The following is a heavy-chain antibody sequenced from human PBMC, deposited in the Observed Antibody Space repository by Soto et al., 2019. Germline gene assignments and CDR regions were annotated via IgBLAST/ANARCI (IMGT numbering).Heavy chain of an antibody. V-gene: IGHV4-61*01. CDR3: ARVYSSSWKKTYYFDY. D-gene: IGHD6-13*01. Sequence: PSETLSLTCTVSGGSVSSGSYYWSWIRQPPGKGLEWIGYIYYSGSTNYNPSLKSRVTISVDTSKNQFSLKLSSVTAADTAVYYCARVYSSSWKKTYYFDYWGQGTLVTVSS. J-gene: IGHJ4*02. CDR2: IYYSGST. CDR1: GGSVSSGSYY.